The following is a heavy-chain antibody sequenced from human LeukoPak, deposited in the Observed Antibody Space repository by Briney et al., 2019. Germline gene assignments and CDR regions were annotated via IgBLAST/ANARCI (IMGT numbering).Heavy chain of an antibody. D-gene: IGHD1-14*01. CDR3: ASELLSHDAFDI. V-gene: IGHV1-2*02. CDR2: INPNSGGT. CDR1: GYTFTGYY. J-gene: IGHJ3*02. Sequence: GASVKVSCTASGYTFTGYYMHWVRQAPGQGLEWMGWINPNSGGTNYAQKFQGRVTMTSDTSISTAYMELSRLRSDDTAVYYCASELLSHDAFDIWGQGTMVTVSS.